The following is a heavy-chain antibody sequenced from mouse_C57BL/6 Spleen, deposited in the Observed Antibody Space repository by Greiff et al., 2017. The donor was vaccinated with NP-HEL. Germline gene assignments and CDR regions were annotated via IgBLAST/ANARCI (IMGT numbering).Heavy chain of an antibody. CDR1: GYTFTDYE. CDR2: IDPETGGT. J-gene: IGHJ2*01. V-gene: IGHV1-15*01. CDR3: TRGYYDYAGY. D-gene: IGHD2-4*01. Sequence: QVHVKQSGAELVRPGASVTLSCKASGYTFTDYEMHWVKQTPVHGLEWIGAIDPETGGTAYNQKFKGKAILTADKSSSTAYMELRSLTSEDSAVYYCTRGYYDYAGYWGQGTTLTVSS.